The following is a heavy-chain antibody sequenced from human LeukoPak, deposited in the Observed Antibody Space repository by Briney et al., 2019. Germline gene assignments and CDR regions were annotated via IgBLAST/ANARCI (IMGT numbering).Heavy chain of an antibody. Sequence: GASVKVSCEASGYSLTSYGISWVRPAPGQGLEWLGWISTYNGNTNYAQKFQGRVTMSIDTSTSTGYMELRSLRSDDTAVYYCARAVPTAAGGYYMDVWGKGTTVTVSS. CDR2: ISTYNGNT. J-gene: IGHJ6*03. V-gene: IGHV1-18*01. CDR3: ARAVPTAAGGYYMDV. CDR1: GYSLTSYG. D-gene: IGHD2-2*01.